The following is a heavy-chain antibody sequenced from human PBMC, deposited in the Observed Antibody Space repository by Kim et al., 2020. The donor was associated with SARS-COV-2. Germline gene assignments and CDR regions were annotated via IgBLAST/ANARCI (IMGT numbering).Heavy chain of an antibody. J-gene: IGHJ4*02. Sequence: GGSLRLSCAASGFTVSSNYMSWVRQAPGKGLEWVSVIYSGGSTYYADSVKGRFTISRDNSKNTLYLQMNSLRAEDTAVYYCARGDRYYGSGSYAGGEPDFDYWGQGTLVTVSS. V-gene: IGHV3-53*01. CDR1: GFTVSSNY. CDR2: IYSGGST. CDR3: ARGDRYYGSGSYAGGEPDFDY. D-gene: IGHD3-10*01.